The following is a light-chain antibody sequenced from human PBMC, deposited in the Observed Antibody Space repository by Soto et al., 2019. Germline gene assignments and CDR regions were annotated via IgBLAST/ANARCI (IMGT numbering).Light chain of an antibody. Sequence: QSVLTQPRSVSGSPGQSVAISCTGTTSDVGGYDYVSWYQQHPGKAPELIIFDVTKRPSGVPDRFSGSKSGNTASLTIPGLRAEDEADYFCCPYAGDFYAFGSGTKVTVL. CDR1: TSDVGGYDY. CDR2: DVT. J-gene: IGLJ1*01. CDR3: CPYAGDFYA. V-gene: IGLV2-11*01.